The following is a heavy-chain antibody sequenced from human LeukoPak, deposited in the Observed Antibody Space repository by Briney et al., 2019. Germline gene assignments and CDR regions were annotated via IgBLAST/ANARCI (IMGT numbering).Heavy chain of an antibody. D-gene: IGHD1-26*01. CDR3: AKELAGSGSYSFDY. V-gene: IGHV3-23*01. CDR2: ISGSGGST. CDR1: GFTFSIYA. J-gene: IGHJ4*02. Sequence: PGGSLRLSCAPSGFTFSIYAMNWVRQAPGRGLEWVSAISGSGGSTYYADSVKGRFTISRDNSKNTLYLQMNSLKAEDSAVYYCAKELAGSGSYSFDYWGQGTLVTVSS.